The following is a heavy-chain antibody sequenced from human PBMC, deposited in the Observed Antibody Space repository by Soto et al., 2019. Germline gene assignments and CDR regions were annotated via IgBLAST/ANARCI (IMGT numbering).Heavy chain of an antibody. Sequence: ASVKVSCKASGYTFTSYGISWVRQAPGQGLEWMGWISAYNGNTNYAQKLQGRVTMTTDTSTSTAHMELRSLRSDDTAVYYCARLKLRLGELSFNWFDPWGQGTLVTVSS. J-gene: IGHJ5*02. CDR2: ISAYNGNT. CDR3: ARLKLRLGELSFNWFDP. CDR1: GYTFTSYG. D-gene: IGHD3-16*02. V-gene: IGHV1-18*01.